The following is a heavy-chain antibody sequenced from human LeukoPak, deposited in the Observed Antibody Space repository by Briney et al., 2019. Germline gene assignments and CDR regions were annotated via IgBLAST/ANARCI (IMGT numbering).Heavy chain of an antibody. D-gene: IGHD3-10*01. V-gene: IGHV3-30*18. J-gene: IGHJ4*02. Sequence: PGGSLRLSCAASGFTFSSYGMHWVRQAPGKELEWVAVISYDGSNKYYADSVKGRFTISRDNSKNTLYLQMNSLRAEDTAVYYCAKDSPRDPIELWFGEYLGGYFDYWGQGTLVTVSS. CDR2: ISYDGSNK. CDR1: GFTFSSYG. CDR3: AKDSPRDPIELWFGEYLGGYFDY.